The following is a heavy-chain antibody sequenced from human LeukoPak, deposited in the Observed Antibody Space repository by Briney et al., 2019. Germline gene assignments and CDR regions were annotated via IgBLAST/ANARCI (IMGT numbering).Heavy chain of an antibody. J-gene: IGHJ4*02. D-gene: IGHD3-22*01. V-gene: IGHV1-24*01. CDR3: AALGSVDYYDSSGYLFDY. CDR2: FDPEDGET. Sequence: ASVKVSCKVSGYTLTELSMHWVRQAPGKGLEWMGGFDPEDGETIYAQKFQGRVTMTEDTSTDTAYMELSSLRSEDTAVYYCAALGSVDYYDSSGYLFDYWGQGTLDTVSS. CDR1: GYTLTELS.